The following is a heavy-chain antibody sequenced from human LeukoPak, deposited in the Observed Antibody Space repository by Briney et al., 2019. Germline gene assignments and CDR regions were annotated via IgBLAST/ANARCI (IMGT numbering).Heavy chain of an antibody. J-gene: IGHJ4*02. CDR3: ARAYSSSSPLDY. CDR2: IYSGGST. V-gene: IGHV3-53*01. CDR1: GFTVSSNY. Sequence: GSLRLSCAASGFTVSSNYMSWVRQAPGKGLEWVSVIYSGGSTYYADSVKGRFTISRDNSKNTLYLQMNSLRAEDTAVYYCARAYSSSSPLDYWGQGTLVTVSS. D-gene: IGHD6-6*01.